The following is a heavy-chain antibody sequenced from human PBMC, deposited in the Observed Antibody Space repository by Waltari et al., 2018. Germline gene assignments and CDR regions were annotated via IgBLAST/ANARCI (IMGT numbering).Heavy chain of an antibody. CDR2: VDPEDGET. V-gene: IGHV1-69-2*01. Sequence: EVQLLQSGAELKAPGTTVRISCTVSGYPFSAYYIHWVQQAPGKGLRWMGLVDPEDGETIYADNFQGRVTISADTSTDTAFMELSSLRSEDTAVFYCATALGDSSSASRPFDFWGQGTMITVSS. CDR3: ATALGDSSSASRPFDF. J-gene: IGHJ3*01. D-gene: IGHD6-19*01. CDR1: GYPFSAYY.